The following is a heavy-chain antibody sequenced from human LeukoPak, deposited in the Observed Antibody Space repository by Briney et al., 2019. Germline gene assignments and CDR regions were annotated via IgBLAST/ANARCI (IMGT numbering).Heavy chain of an antibody. J-gene: IGHJ6*03. CDR3: ARDPYSGNYGDYYYYYMDV. V-gene: IGHV3-21*01. CDR2: ITSSSSYI. Sequence: GGSLRLSCAASEFTFNTYNMNWVRQAPGKGLEWVSSITSSSSYIYYADSVKGRFTISRDNAKSSLYLQMNSLRDEDTAVYYCARDPYSGNYGDYYYYYMDVWGKGTTVTISS. CDR1: EFTFNTYN. D-gene: IGHD1-26*01.